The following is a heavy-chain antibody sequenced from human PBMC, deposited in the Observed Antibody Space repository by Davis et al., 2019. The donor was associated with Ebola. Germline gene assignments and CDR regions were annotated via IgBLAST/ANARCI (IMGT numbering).Heavy chain of an antibody. D-gene: IGHD2-2*01. CDR3: ARRGYCSSSSYHSDY. Sequence: SETLSLTCAVYGGSLSTYYWSWIRQPPGKGLEWIGAISHSGSTNYNPSLKSRVTISIDTSMNQFSLKMNSVTAADTAVYYCARRGYCSSSSYHSDYWGQGTLVTVSS. J-gene: IGHJ4*02. CDR1: GGSLSTYY. CDR2: ISHSGST. V-gene: IGHV4-34*01.